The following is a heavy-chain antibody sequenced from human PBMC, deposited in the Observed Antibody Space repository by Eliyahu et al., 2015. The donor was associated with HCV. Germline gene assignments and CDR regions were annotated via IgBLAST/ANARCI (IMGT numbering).Heavy chain of an antibody. Sequence: QVQLVQSGAEVKKPGSSVKVSCQASGGTFGNYHIAWVRQAPGQGLEWMGGIIPIFGTTNYAQKFQGRFTIDADESTSIAYMELSSLRSDDTAVYYCARDRGRDAFDIWGQGTMVTVSS. D-gene: IGHD3-16*01. J-gene: IGHJ3*02. CDR3: ARDRGRDAFDI. V-gene: IGHV1-69*01. CDR1: GGTFGNYH. CDR2: IIPIFGTT.